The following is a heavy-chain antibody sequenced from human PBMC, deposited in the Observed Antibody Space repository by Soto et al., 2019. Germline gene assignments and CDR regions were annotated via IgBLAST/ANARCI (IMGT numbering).Heavy chain of an antibody. D-gene: IGHD4-17*01. CDR3: ARSSTLTTRHNCFDP. CDR1: GSSLSSGRYS. Sequence: SETLSLTCTLSGSSLSSGRYSWSWIRQHPGKGLEWIGYIYYSGSTYYNPSLKSRVTISVDTSKNQFSLKLSSVTAADTAVYYCARSSTLTTRHNCFDPWGQGTLVTVSS. J-gene: IGHJ5*02. V-gene: IGHV4-31*03. CDR2: IYYSGST.